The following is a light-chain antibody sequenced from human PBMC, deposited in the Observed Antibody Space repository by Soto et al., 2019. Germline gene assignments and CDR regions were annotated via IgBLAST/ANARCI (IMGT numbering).Light chain of an antibody. CDR1: SSDIGNYNF. J-gene: IGLJ1*01. V-gene: IGLV2-8*01. CDR2: EVS. CDR3: SSYAGSNTYV. Sequence: QSALTQPPSASGSPGQSVAVSCTGTSSDIGNYNFVSWYQQHPGKAPKLMIYEVSKRPSGVPDRFSGSKSGNTASLTVSGLQAEDEADYYCSSYAGSNTYVFGTGTKV.